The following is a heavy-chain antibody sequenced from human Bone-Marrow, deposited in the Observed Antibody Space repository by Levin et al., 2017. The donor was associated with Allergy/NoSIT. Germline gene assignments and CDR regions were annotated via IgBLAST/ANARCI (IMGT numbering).Heavy chain of an antibody. J-gene: IGHJ6*02. CDR2: INQDGTEK. D-gene: IGHD3-10*01. Sequence: GGSLRLSCEASGFTSGGFWMTWVRQAPGKGLECVATINQDGTEKNYVDSVRGRFTILRDNAKNSMFLQLNSLRAEDTAIYYCARRMGRGRHYHGMDVWGQGTTIIVSS. CDR1: GFTSGGFW. V-gene: IGHV3-7*01. CDR3: ARRMGRGRHYHGMDV.